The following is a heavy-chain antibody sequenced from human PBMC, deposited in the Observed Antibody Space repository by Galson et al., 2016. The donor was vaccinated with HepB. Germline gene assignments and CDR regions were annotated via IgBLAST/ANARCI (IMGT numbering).Heavy chain of an antibody. V-gene: IGHV6-1*01. J-gene: IGHJ4*02. CDR1: GDSVTSNSAA. Sequence: CAISGDSVTSNSAAWSWIRQSPSRGLEWLGRTYYRSKWYNDYAVSVKNRININPDTSKNQFSLQLNSVTPEDTAVYYCARISNDSGCPAWGQGSLVTVSS. D-gene: IGHD6-19*01. CDR2: TYYRSKWYN. CDR3: ARISNDSGCPA.